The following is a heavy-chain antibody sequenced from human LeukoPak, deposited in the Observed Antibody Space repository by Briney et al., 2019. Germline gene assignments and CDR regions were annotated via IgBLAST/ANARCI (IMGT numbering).Heavy chain of an antibody. CDR1: GFTFSSYG. V-gene: IGHV3-33*01. D-gene: IGHD6-13*01. CDR2: IWYDGSNK. CDR3: ARDSSSWTTYGMDV. Sequence: GGSLRLSCAASGFTFSSYGMHWVRQAPGKGLEWVAVIWYDGSNKYYADSVKGRFTISRDNSKNTLYLQVNSLRAEDTAVYYCARDSSSWTTYGMDVWGQGTTVTVSS. J-gene: IGHJ6*02.